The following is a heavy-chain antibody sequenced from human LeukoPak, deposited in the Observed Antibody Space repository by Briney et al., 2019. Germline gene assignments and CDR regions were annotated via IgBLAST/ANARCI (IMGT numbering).Heavy chain of an antibody. V-gene: IGHV4-4*07. CDR3: AREKSFGGVDF. J-gene: IGHJ4*02. CDR1: DDSITMYY. D-gene: IGHD3-10*01. CDR2: IYTSGST. Sequence: SETLSLTCSVSDDSITMYYWTWIRQPAGEGLEWIGRIYTSGSTNYKPSLKNRVTMSIDTSKNQFSLKLSSMTAADTAVYYCAREKSFGGVDFWGQGTLVSVSS.